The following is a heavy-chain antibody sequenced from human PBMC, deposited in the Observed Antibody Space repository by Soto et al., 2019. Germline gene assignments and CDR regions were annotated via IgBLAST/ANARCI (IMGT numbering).Heavy chain of an antibody. D-gene: IGHD5-18*01. J-gene: IGHJ6*02. V-gene: IGHV1-69*01. CDR3: ARLDTSMAPSHYYGLDV. Sequence: QVQLVQSGAEVKNPGSSVKVSCKASGGTFSSYAISWVRQAPGQGLEWMGGIIPISGTVDYAERFQGRVTSTADDSTSTAYMEVSSLRSEDTAVYYCARLDTSMAPSHYYGLDVWGQGTSVTVSS. CDR1: GGTFSSYA. CDR2: IIPISGTV.